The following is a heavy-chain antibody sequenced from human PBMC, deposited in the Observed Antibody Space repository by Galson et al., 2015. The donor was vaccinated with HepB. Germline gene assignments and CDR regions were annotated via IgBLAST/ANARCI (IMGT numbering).Heavy chain of an antibody. J-gene: IGHJ5*02. V-gene: IGHV7-4-1*02. Sequence: SVKVSCKASGYTFSDYAMNWVRQAPGQGLEWMGWINTNTGNPTYAQGFTGRFVFSLDTSVSTAFPQISSLKPEDTAVYYCAGEYYFDTSGYYRPNLGFDPWGQGTLVTVSS. D-gene: IGHD3-22*01. CDR1: GYTFSDYA. CDR3: AGEYYFDTSGYYRPNLGFDP. CDR2: INTNTGNP.